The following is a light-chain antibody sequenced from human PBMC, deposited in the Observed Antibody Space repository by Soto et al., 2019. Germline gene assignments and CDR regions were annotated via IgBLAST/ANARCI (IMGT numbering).Light chain of an antibody. CDR2: GAS. CDR3: QQYGRSPWT. V-gene: IGKV3-20*01. CDR1: QSVSSSY. J-gene: IGKJ1*01. Sequence: EIVLTHSPGTRSLSPGDRATLSCRASQSVSSSYLAWYQQKPGQAPGLLIYGASSRATGIPDRFSGSGSGTDFTLTISRLEPEPFAAYYCQQYGRSPWTLGQGTKLDIK.